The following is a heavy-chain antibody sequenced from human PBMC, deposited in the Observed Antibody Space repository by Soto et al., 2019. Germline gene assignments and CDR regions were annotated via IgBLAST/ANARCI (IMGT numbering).Heavy chain of an antibody. CDR3: ARAVWARYFCDS. V-gene: IGHV1-69*02. Sequence: QVQLVQSGTEVKKPGSSVKVSCKASGDTFNKNSISWVRQAPGQGLEWMGRIIPALGLTDYAEKCQGRQGRVTITADMATNTAYMELSGLRSADTAVYYCARAVWARYFCDSWGQGTLVTVSS. CDR2: IIPALGLT. D-gene: IGHD1-26*01. CDR1: GDTFNKNS. J-gene: IGHJ4*02.